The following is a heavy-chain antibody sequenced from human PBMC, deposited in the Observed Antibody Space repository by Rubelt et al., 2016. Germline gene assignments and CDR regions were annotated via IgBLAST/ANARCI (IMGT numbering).Heavy chain of an antibody. CDR2: IYFTGTT. CDR3: ARSTDHSDFDY. Sequence: GGSISSYYWSWIRQPPGKGLEWIGYIYFTGTTNYNPSLKSRVAMSVDTSENQFTLKLSSVTAADTAVYYCARSTDHSDFDYWGQGTLVTVSS. V-gene: IGHV4-59*01. D-gene: IGHD2-8*02. J-gene: IGHJ4*02. CDR1: GGSISSYY.